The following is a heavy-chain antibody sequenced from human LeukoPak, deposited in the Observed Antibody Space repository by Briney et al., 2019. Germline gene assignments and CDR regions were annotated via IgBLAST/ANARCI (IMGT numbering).Heavy chain of an antibody. Sequence: PSETLSLTCTVSGGSISSYYWSWIRQPPGKGLEWIGYIYYSRSTNHNPSLKRRVTISVDTSKNQFSLKLSSVTAADTAVYYCARDNHYYDSSGYYSDAFDIWGQGTMVTVSS. CDR2: IYYSRST. CDR1: GGSISSYY. V-gene: IGHV4-59*01. D-gene: IGHD3-22*01. J-gene: IGHJ3*02. CDR3: ARDNHYYDSSGYYSDAFDI.